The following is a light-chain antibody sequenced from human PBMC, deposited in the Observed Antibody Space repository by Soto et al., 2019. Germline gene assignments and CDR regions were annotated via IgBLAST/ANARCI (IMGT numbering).Light chain of an antibody. V-gene: IGKV3-15*01. CDR3: QQYNNWPRT. J-gene: IGKJ1*01. CDR2: GAS. Sequence: EIVMTQSPVTLSVSPGERATLSCRASQSINRNLAWYQQKLGQAPRILIYGASTRATGIAARFSGSGSGTEFTLTISSLESEGFAVYYCQQYNNWPRTFGQGTKVDIK. CDR1: QSINRN.